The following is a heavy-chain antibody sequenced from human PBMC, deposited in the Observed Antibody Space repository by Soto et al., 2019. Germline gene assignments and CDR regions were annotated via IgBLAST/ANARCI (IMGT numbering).Heavy chain of an antibody. CDR1: GDSVSSTSAA. CDR3: ARCVRTPGSKPLGMDV. J-gene: IGHJ6*01. D-gene: IGHD7-27*01. Sequence: SQTLSLTCAISGDSVSSTSAAWHWLRQSPSRGLEWLGRTYYRSKWYNDYAVSVKSRITINPDTSTNQFTLQLNSVTPEDPAVYYCARCVRTPGSKPLGMDVWGQETRVSVSS. V-gene: IGHV6-1*01. CDR2: TYYRSKWYN.